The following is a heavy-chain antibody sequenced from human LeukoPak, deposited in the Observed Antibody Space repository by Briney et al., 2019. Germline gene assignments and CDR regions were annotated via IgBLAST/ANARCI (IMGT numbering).Heavy chain of an antibody. CDR1: GFTFSSYS. Sequence: GGSLGLSCAASGFTFSSYSMNWVRQAPGKGLEWVSSISSSSYIYYADSVKGRFTISRDNAKNSLYLQMNSLRAEDTAVYYCARVAKGVPYFDYWGQGTLVTVSS. J-gene: IGHJ4*02. CDR2: ISSSSYI. CDR3: ARVAKGVPYFDY. V-gene: IGHV3-21*01. D-gene: IGHD3-10*01.